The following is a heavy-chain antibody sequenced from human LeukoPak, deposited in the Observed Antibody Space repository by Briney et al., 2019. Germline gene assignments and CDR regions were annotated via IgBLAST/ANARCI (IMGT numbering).Heavy chain of an antibody. D-gene: IGHD3-22*01. CDR1: GGSFSGYY. Sequence: PSETLSLTCAVYGGSFSGYYWSWIRQPPGKGLEWIGEINHSGSTNYNPSLKSRVTISVDTSKNQFSLKLSSVTAADTAVYYCARAPYYYDSSGSRPFDYWGQGTLVTVSS. CDR2: INHSGST. J-gene: IGHJ4*02. V-gene: IGHV4-34*01. CDR3: ARAPYYYDSSGSRPFDY.